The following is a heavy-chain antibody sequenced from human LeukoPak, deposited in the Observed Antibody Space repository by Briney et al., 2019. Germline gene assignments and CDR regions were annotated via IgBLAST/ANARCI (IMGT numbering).Heavy chain of an antibody. CDR3: AKLSRAAAGPNWFDP. Sequence: QAGGSLRLSCAASGFTFSSYAMHWVRQAPGKGLEWVAVISYDGSNKYYADSVKGRFTISRDNSKNTLYLQMNSLRAEDTAVYYCAKLSRAAAGPNWFDPWGQGTLVTVSS. V-gene: IGHV3-30*04. D-gene: IGHD6-13*01. CDR2: ISYDGSNK. CDR1: GFTFSSYA. J-gene: IGHJ5*02.